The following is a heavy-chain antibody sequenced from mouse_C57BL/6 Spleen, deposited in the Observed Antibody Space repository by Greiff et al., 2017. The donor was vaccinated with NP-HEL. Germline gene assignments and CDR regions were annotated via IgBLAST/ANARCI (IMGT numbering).Heavy chain of an antibody. CDR1: GFTFSSYT. V-gene: IGHV5-9*01. D-gene: IGHD1-1*01. J-gene: IGHJ4*01. Sequence: DVHLVESGGGLVKPGGSLKLSCAASGFTFSSYTMSWVRQTPEKRLEWVATISGGGGNTYYPDSVKGRFTISRDNAKNTLYLQMSSLRSENTALYYCARHYYGFYAMDDWGQGTSVTVSS. CDR3: ARHYYGFYAMDD. CDR2: ISGGGGNT.